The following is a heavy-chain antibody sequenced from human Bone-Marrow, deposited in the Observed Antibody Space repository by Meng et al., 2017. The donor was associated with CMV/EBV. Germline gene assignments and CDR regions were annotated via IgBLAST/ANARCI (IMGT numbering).Heavy chain of an antibody. D-gene: IGHD2-15*01. CDR3: ARTCSGGSCYSGYGMDV. Sequence: ASVKVSCKASGYTFTSYDINWVRQATGQGLEWMGWMNPNSGNTGYAQKFQGRVTMTRDMSISTAYMELSRLRSDDTAVYYCARTCSGGSCYSGYGMDVWGQGTTVTVSS. CDR2: MNPNSGNT. J-gene: IGHJ6*02. V-gene: IGHV1-8*02. CDR1: GYTFTSYD.